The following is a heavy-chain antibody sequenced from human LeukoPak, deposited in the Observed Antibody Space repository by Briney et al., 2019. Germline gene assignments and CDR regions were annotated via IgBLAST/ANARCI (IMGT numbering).Heavy chain of an antibody. Sequence: SVKVSCKASGGTFSSYAISWVRQAPGQGLEWMGGIIPIFGTANYAQKFQGRVTITADESTGTAYMELSSLRSEDTAVYYCAREADGYSYGGYWGQGTLVTVSS. D-gene: IGHD5-18*01. V-gene: IGHV1-69*01. CDR3: AREADGYSYGGY. J-gene: IGHJ4*02. CDR2: IIPIFGTA. CDR1: GGTFSSYA.